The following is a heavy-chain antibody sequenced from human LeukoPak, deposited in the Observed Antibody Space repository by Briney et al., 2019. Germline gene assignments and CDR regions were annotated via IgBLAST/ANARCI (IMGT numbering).Heavy chain of an antibody. Sequence: SETLSLTCAVYGGSFSGYYWSWLRQPPGKGLEWIGEINHSGSTNYNPSLKSRVTISVDTSKNQFSLKLSSVTAADTAVYYCARGQRGRYRKFDYWGQGTLVTVPS. CDR1: GGSFSGYY. CDR2: INHSGST. V-gene: IGHV4-34*01. CDR3: ARGQRGRYRKFDY. J-gene: IGHJ4*02. D-gene: IGHD5-12*01.